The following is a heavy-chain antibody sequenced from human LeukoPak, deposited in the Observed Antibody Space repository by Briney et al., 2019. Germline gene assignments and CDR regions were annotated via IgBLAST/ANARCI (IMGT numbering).Heavy chain of an antibody. V-gene: IGHV5-51*01. J-gene: IGHJ6*03. Sequence: GESLKISCQGSGYSFTSYRLAWVRQMPGKGLEWMGIIYPGDSDTRYSPSFQGQVTISADKSISTAYLQWSSLKASDSAMYYCARGSYYMDVWGKGTTVTVSS. CDR3: ARGSYYMDV. CDR1: GYSFTSYR. CDR2: IYPGDSDT.